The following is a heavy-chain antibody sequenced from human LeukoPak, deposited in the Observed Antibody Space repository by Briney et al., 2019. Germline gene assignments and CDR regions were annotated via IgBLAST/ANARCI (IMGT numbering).Heavy chain of an antibody. J-gene: IGHJ4*02. V-gene: IGHV1-69*05. CDR1: GGTFSSYA. CDR2: IIPIFGTA. CDR3: ATGILGGSTTFDY. Sequence: ASVKVSCKASGGTFSSYAISWVRQAPGQGLEWMGRIIPIFGTASYAQKFQGRVTITTDESTSTAYMELSSLRSEDTAVYYCATGILGGSTTFDYWGQGTLVTVSS. D-gene: IGHD2-15*01.